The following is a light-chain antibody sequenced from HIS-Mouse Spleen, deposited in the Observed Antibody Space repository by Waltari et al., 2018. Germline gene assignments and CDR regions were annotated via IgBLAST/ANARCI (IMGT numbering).Light chain of an antibody. CDR2: DAS. Sequence: EIVLTQSPATMSFSPGERATLSCRASQSVSSYLAWYQQKPGQAPRLLIYDASNRATGIPARFGGSGSETDFTLTISSLESEDFAVYYCQQRSNWLTFGGGTKVEIK. V-gene: IGKV3-11*01. CDR1: QSVSSY. J-gene: IGKJ4*01. CDR3: QQRSNWLT.